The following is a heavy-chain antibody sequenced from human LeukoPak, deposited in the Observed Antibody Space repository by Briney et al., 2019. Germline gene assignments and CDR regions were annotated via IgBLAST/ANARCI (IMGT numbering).Heavy chain of an antibody. CDR1: GGSFSGYY. J-gene: IGHJ4*02. Sequence: SETLSLTCAVYGGSFSGYYWSWIRQPPGKGLEWIGEINHSGSTNYNPSLKSRVTISVDTSKSQFSLKLSSVTAADTAVYYCARSSTVTRGFDYWGQGTLVTVSS. CDR2: INHSGST. V-gene: IGHV4-34*01. D-gene: IGHD4-17*01. CDR3: ARSSTVTRGFDY.